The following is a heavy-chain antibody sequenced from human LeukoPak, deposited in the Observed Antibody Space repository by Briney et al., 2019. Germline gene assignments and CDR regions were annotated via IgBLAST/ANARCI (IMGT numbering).Heavy chain of an antibody. J-gene: IGHJ4*02. CDR1: GFTSSIYG. Sequence: GGSLRLSCAASGFTSSIYGMSWVRQAPGKGLEWVSGISGSGGSTDYADSVKGRFTISRDNSKNTLSLQMNSLRAEDTAVYYCAKRAVADTPYYFDHWGQGTLVTASS. CDR3: AKRAVADTPYYFDH. D-gene: IGHD6-19*01. CDR2: ISGSGGST. V-gene: IGHV3-23*01.